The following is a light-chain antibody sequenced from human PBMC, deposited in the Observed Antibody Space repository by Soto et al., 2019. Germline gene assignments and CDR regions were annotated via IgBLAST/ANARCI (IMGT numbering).Light chain of an antibody. CDR1: SSDVGGYNY. Sequence: QSALTQPRSVSGSPGQSLTISCTGTSSDVGGYNYVSWYQQYPGKVPKLMIYDVTKRPSGVPDRFSGSKSGNTASLTISGLQAEDEADYYCCSHAGSYTYVFGTGTKLNVL. CDR2: DVT. V-gene: IGLV2-11*01. CDR3: CSHAGSYTYV. J-gene: IGLJ1*01.